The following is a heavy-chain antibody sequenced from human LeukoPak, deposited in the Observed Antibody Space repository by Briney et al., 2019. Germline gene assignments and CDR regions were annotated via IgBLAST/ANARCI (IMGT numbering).Heavy chain of an antibody. Sequence: PGGSLRLSCAASGFTFSNYWMTWVRRAPEKGLVWVSRISSDGTNANYADSVKGRFTISRDNAKNTLYLQMNSLRAEDTAVYYCVLLSLTPGWGQGTLVTVSA. CDR2: ISSDGTNA. CDR3: VLLSLTPG. J-gene: IGHJ4*02. CDR1: GFTFSNYW. V-gene: IGHV3-74*01. D-gene: IGHD3-10*01.